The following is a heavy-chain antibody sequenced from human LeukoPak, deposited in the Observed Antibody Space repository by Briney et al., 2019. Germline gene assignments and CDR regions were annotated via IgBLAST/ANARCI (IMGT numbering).Heavy chain of an antibody. V-gene: IGHV3-21*01. CDR3: ARGVGLEYNYYYMDV. Sequence: GGSLRLSCAASGFTFSSYSMNWVRQAPGKGLEWVSSITSSSSYTYYADSVKGRFTISRDNSKNSLYLQMNSLRAEDTAVYYCARGVGLEYNYYYMDVWGKGATVTISS. D-gene: IGHD1-1*01. CDR2: ITSSSSYT. J-gene: IGHJ6*03. CDR1: GFTFSSYS.